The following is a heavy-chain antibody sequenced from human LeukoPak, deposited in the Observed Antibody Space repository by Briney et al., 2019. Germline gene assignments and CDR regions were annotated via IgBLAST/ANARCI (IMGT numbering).Heavy chain of an antibody. CDR2: INHSGST. V-gene: IGHV4-34*01. D-gene: IGHD2-2*03. CDR3: ASLGGYCSSTSCPNYYYMDV. J-gene: IGHJ6*03. Sequence: PSETLSLTCAVYGGSFSGYYWSWIRQPPGKGLEWIGEINHSGSTNYNPSPTSRVTISVYTSKNQFSLKLSSVTAADTAVYYCASLGGYCSSTSCPNYYYMDVWGKGTTVTVSS. CDR1: GGSFSGYY.